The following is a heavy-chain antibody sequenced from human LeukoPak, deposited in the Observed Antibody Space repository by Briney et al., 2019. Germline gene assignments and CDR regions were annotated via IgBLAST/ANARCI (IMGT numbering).Heavy chain of an antibody. CDR3: TYSGSNYPDY. D-gene: IGHD1-26*01. Sequence: PSETLSLTCAVYGGSFSGYYWSWIRQSPGKGLEWIGEINHSGSTNYSPSLKSRVIISVDTSKNQFSLKLGSVTAADTAVYYCTYSGSNYPDYWGQGTLVTVSS. CDR2: INHSGST. J-gene: IGHJ4*02. V-gene: IGHV4-34*01. CDR1: GGSFSGYY.